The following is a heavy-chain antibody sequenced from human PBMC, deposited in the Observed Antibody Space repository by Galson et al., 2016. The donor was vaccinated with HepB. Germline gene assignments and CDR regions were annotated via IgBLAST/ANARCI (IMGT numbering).Heavy chain of an antibody. CDR3: ATGPGHIEVLTASEEYFQY. CDR1: GFNLRIYG. CDR2: IWFDGSQT. Sequence: SLRLSCAASGFNLRIYGIHWVRPAPGKGLEWVAVIWFDGSQTYYADSVKGRFTISRDNSRNMVYLQMSSLRAEDTAVYYCATGPGHIEVLTASEEYFQYWGPGTLVTVSS. V-gene: IGHV3-33*01. J-gene: IGHJ1*01. D-gene: IGHD2-21*02.